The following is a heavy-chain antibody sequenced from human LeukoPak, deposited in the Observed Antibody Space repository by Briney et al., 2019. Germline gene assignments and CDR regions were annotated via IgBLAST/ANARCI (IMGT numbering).Heavy chain of an antibody. J-gene: IGHJ4*02. V-gene: IGHV4-61*02. CDR3: ARGSSGRYPHYYFDY. D-gene: IGHD6-19*01. Sequence: SEALSLTCTVSGGSISSGSYYWSWIRQPAGKGLEWIGRIYTSGSTNYNPSLKSRVTISVDTSKNQFSLKLSSVTAADTAVYYCARGSSGRYPHYYFDYWGQGTLVTVSS. CDR2: IYTSGST. CDR1: GGSISSGSYY.